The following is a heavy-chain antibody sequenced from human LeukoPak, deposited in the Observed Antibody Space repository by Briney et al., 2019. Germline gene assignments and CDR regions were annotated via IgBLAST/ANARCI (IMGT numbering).Heavy chain of an antibody. V-gene: IGHV3-21*01. CDR3: ASRGTMAGYSLDY. CDR1: GFTFRSYS. J-gene: IGHJ4*02. D-gene: IGHD3-9*01. CDR2: ISSSSSYI. Sequence: GGSLRLSCAASGFTFRSYSMNWVRQAPGKGLEWVSSISSSSSYIYYADSVKGRFTISRDNAKNSLYLQMNSLRAEDTAVYYCASRGTMAGYSLDYWGQGTLVTVSS.